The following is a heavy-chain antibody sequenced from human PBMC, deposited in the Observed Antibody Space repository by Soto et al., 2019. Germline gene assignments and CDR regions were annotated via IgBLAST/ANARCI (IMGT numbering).Heavy chain of an antibody. Sequence: PSNTLSLNFAVIGDSISSRYNWTRIGKAPGKGLGWVASIYHSGTTYFNPSLTSRVTISVDTSKNQFSLKLTSVTAADSAVYYCARTDSVGYYPYF. D-gene: IGHD3-22*01. CDR3: ARTDSVGYYPYF. CDR2: IYHSGTT. CDR1: GDSISSRYN. V-gene: IGHV4-38-2*01. J-gene: IGHJ4*01.